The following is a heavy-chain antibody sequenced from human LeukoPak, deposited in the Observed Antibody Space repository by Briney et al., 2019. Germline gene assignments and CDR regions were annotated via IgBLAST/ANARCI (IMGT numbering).Heavy chain of an antibody. J-gene: IGHJ4*02. Sequence: GGSLRLSCAASGFTFSSYAMSWVRQAPGKGLEWVSAISGSGGSTYYADSVKGRSTIFRGNAKNTLYLQMNSLRAEDTAVYYCVRDLGGRSGHWGQGTLVTVSS. CDR3: VRDLGGRSGH. V-gene: IGHV3-23*01. CDR1: GFTFSSYA. D-gene: IGHD1-26*01. CDR2: ISGSGGST.